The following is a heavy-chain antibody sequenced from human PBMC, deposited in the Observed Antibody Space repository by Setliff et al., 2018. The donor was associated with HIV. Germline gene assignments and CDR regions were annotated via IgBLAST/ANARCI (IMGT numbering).Heavy chain of an antibody. D-gene: IGHD3-3*01. CDR1: GGSMNSHY. J-gene: IGHJ6*03. V-gene: IGHV4-59*11. Sequence: SETLSLTCTVSGGSMNSHYWSWIRQSPGRGLEWIGYIYYSVSTKYNPSLKSRVSMSIDTSKNQFSLKMSSVTAAVTAVYYCARGVVDYDFWSGSGDYYYMDVWGKGTTVTVSS. CDR3: ARGVVDYDFWSGSGDYYYMDV. CDR2: IYYSVST.